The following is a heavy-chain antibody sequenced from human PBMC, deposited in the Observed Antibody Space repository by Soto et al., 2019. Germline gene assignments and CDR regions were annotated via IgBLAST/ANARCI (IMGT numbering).Heavy chain of an antibody. D-gene: IGHD3-9*01. V-gene: IGHV2-5*02. CDR2: IYWDDDK. J-gene: IGHJ3*02. CDR3: AHLRYFDWLLFLDAFDI. CDR1: GFSLSTSGVG. Sequence: QITLKESGPTLVKPTQTLTLTCTFSGFSLSTSGVGVGWIRQPPGKALEWLALIYWDDDKRYSPSLKSRLTITKDTSNNQVVLTMTNMDPVDTATYYCAHLRYFDWLLFLDAFDIWGQGTMVTVSS.